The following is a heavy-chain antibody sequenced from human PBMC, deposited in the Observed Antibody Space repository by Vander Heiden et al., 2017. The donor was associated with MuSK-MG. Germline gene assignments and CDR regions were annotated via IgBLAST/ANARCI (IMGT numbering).Heavy chain of an antibody. J-gene: IGHJ4*02. Sequence: QVQLQESGPGLVKPSQTLSPTCPVSGGSLSSGSYYWSWIRQPAGKGLEWIGRIYTSRSTNYNPSLKSRVTMSVDTSKNQFPLKLSSVTAADTAVYYCARAYGDYVSGWVDYWGQGTLVTVSS. CDR2: IYTSRST. D-gene: IGHD4-17*01. CDR3: ARAYGDYVSGWVDY. V-gene: IGHV4-61*02. CDR1: GGSLSSGSYY.